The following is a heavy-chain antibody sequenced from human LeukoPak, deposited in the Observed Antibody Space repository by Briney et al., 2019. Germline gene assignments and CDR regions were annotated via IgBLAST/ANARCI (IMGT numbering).Heavy chain of an antibody. CDR1: GFTVSSNY. V-gene: IGHV3-66*04. CDR3: ARLSVGATNPDY. J-gene: IGHJ4*02. D-gene: IGHD1-26*01. Sequence: PGGSLRLSCAASGFTVSSNYMSWVRQAPGKGLEWVSVIYSGGSTYHADSVKGRFTISRDNSKNTLYLQMNSLRAEDTAVYYCARLSVGATNPDYWGQGTLVTVSS. CDR2: IYSGGST.